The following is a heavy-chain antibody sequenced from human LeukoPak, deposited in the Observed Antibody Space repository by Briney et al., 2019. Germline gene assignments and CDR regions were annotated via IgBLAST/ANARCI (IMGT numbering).Heavy chain of an antibody. J-gene: IGHJ3*02. Sequence: ASVKVSCKASGYTFTGYYVHWVRQAPGQGLEWMGWINPNSGGTNYAQKFQGRVTMTRDTSISTAYMELSRLRSDDTAVYYCARDPAPYGPYDAFYIWGQGTMVTVSS. D-gene: IGHD3-10*01. CDR2: INPNSGGT. CDR3: ARDPAPYGPYDAFYI. V-gene: IGHV1-2*02. CDR1: GYTFTGYY.